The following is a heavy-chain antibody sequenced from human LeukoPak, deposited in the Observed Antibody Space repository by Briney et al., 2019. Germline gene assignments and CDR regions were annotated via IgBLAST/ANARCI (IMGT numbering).Heavy chain of an antibody. CDR3: AKVISSSCGIGGY. J-gene: IGHJ4*02. CDR2: ICSNGGNT. Sequence: GGSLRLSCAASGFTLNNYAMTWVRQAPGKGLEWVSAICSNGGNTYYADSVRGRFTISRDTSKNTLYLQMNSLRVEVTAVYYCAKVISSSCGIGGYWGQGTLVTVSS. CDR1: GFTLNNYA. D-gene: IGHD2-2*01. V-gene: IGHV3-23*01.